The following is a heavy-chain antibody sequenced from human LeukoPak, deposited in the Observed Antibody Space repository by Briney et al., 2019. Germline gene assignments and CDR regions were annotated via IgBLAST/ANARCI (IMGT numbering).Heavy chain of an antibody. J-gene: IGHJ4*02. CDR3: VRGRLLRSTKYFDY. D-gene: IGHD2-21*02. Sequence: GGSLRLSCAASGFPVNKYEMHWVRQAPGKGLEWVSYIDAGATSTNYADSVWARFTLSRDNAQNSVHLQMNSLRDEDTAVYYCVRGRLLRSTKYFDYWGQGALVTVSS. CDR1: GFPVNKYE. CDR2: IDAGATST. V-gene: IGHV3-48*03.